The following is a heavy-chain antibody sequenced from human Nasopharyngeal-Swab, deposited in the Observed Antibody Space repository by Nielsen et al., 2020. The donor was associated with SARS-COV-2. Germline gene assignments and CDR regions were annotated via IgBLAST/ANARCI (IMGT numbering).Heavy chain of an antibody. CDR2: ISAYNGNT. CDR1: GYTFTSYG. V-gene: IGHV1-18*04. J-gene: IGHJ3*02. D-gene: IGHD5-24*01. CDR3: AVLEDGLTLDDAFDI. Sequence: ASVKVSCKASGYTFTSYGISWVRQAPGQGLEWMGWISAYNGNTNYAQKFQGRVTMTRDTSTSTVYMELSSLRSEDTAVYYCAVLEDGLTLDDAFDIWGQGTMVTVSS.